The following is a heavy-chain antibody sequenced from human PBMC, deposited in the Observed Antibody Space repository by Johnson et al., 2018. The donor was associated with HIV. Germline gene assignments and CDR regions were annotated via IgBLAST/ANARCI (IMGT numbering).Heavy chain of an antibody. CDR2: ISSSGSTI. J-gene: IGHJ3*02. V-gene: IGHV3-11*01. CDR3: ARDCNKPGNAFDI. Sequence: QVQLVESGGGLVQPGGSLRLSCAASGFTFNDHGMSWVRQGPGKGLEWVSYISSSGSTIYYADSVKGRFTISRDNAKNSLYLQMNSLRAEDTALYYCARDCNKPGNAFDIWGQGTMVTVSS. CDR1: GFTFNDHG.